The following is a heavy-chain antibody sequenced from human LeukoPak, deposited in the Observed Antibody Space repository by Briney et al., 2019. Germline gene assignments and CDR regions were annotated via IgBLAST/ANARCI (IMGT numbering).Heavy chain of an antibody. J-gene: IGHJ5*02. Sequence: SETLSLTCTVSGGSISSYYWSWIRQPPGEGLEWIGYIYYSGSTNYNPSLKSRVTISVDTSKNQFSLKLSSVTAADTAVYYCARRRLGYYGSGSFSGWFDPWGQGTLVTVSS. CDR2: IYYSGST. D-gene: IGHD3-10*01. CDR1: GGSISSYY. V-gene: IGHV4-59*12. CDR3: ARRRLGYYGSGSFSGWFDP.